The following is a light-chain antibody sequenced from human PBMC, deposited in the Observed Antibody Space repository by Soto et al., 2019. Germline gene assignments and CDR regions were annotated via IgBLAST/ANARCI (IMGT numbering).Light chain of an antibody. CDR3: QSYDTMLSGPGV. V-gene: IGLV1-40*01. J-gene: IGLJ2*01. Sequence: QSALTQPPSVSGAPGQRVTISCTGSSFNIGAGYDVHWYQQLPGTAPKLLIYNNINRPSGVPDRFSGSKSGTSASLAITGLQPEDEADYYCQSYDTMLSGPGVFGGGTKLTVL. CDR1: SFNIGAGYD. CDR2: NNI.